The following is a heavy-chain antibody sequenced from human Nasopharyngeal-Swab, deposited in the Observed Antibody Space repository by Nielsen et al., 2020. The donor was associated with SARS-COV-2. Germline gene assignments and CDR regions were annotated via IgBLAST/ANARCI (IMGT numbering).Heavy chain of an antibody. V-gene: IGHV4-4*07. Sequence: WIRQPPGKGLEWIGRIYTSGSTNYNPSLKSRVTMSVDTSKNQFSLKLSSVTAADTAAYYCARVVGIAAAGNWFDPWGQGTLVTVSS. J-gene: IGHJ5*02. CDR2: IYTSGST. CDR3: ARVVGIAAAGNWFDP. D-gene: IGHD6-13*01.